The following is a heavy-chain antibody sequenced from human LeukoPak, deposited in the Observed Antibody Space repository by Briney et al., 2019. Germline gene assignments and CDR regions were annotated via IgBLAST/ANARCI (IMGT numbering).Heavy chain of an antibody. D-gene: IGHD5-18*01. Sequence: GASVKVSCKASGYTFITYFVSWVRQAPGQGLEWMGVINPSDGGTTYAQKFQGRVTMTRDTSTNTVYMELSSLRAEDTAVYYCAKDLLGGGPYSYGYRGYFDYWGQGTLVTVSS. CDR3: AKDLLGGGPYSYGYRGYFDY. CDR2: INPSDGGT. CDR1: GYTFITYF. V-gene: IGHV1-46*01. J-gene: IGHJ4*02.